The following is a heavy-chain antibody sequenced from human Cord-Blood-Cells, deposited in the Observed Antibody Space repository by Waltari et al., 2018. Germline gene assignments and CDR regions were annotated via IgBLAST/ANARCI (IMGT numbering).Heavy chain of an antibody. Sequence: QVQLVEYGGGVVQPGRSLRLSCAASGFTFSSYAMHWVRQAPGKGREWGAVISYNGSNKYYASSVKGRFTISRDNSKNTLYLQMKSLRDEDTAVYYCARDAEGALGPLDYWGQGTLVTVSS. CDR3: ARDAEGALGPLDY. CDR1: GFTFSSYA. CDR2: ISYNGSNK. J-gene: IGHJ4*02. D-gene: IGHD3-16*01. V-gene: IGHV3-30*04.